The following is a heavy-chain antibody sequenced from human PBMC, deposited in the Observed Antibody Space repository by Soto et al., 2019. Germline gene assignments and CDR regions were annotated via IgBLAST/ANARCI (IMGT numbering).Heavy chain of an antibody. V-gene: IGHV1-58*02. CDR2: VVVGSGNT. J-gene: IGHJ4*02. D-gene: IGHD3-10*01. CDR1: GFTFTSSA. Sequence: ASVKVSCKASGFTFTSSAMQWVRQARGQRLEWIGWVVVGSGNTNYAQKFQERVTITRDMSTSTAYMELSSLRSEDTAVYYCAIQKPIYYGSGSPIALDYWGQGTLVTVSS. CDR3: AIQKPIYYGSGSPIALDY.